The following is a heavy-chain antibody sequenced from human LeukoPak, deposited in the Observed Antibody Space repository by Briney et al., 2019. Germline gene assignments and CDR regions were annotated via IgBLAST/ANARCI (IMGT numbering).Heavy chain of an antibody. Sequence: PGGSLRLSCVASGFTFSIHGMSWVRPAPGKGLEWVSSITGSGDTTYYADSLKGRFTISRDNSKSILYLQMNSLRAKETAVYYCAKDSGWGLTGEYDSWGQGTLVTVSS. CDR2: ITGSGDTT. CDR3: AKDSGWGLTGEYDS. V-gene: IGHV3-23*01. CDR1: GFTFSIHG. D-gene: IGHD2-21*02. J-gene: IGHJ4*02.